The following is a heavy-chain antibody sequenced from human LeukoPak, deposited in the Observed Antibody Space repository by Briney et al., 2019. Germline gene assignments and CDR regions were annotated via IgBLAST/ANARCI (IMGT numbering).Heavy chain of an antibody. J-gene: IGHJ4*02. Sequence: GGSLRLSCAASGFTFSSYATSWVRQAPGKGLEWVSAISGSGGSTYYADSVKGRFTISRDNSKNTLYLQMNSLRAEDTAVYYCAKNSRGYYTTTFDYWGQGTLVTVSS. CDR3: AKNSRGYYTTTFDY. D-gene: IGHD3-22*01. CDR1: GFTFSSYA. CDR2: ISGSGGST. V-gene: IGHV3-23*01.